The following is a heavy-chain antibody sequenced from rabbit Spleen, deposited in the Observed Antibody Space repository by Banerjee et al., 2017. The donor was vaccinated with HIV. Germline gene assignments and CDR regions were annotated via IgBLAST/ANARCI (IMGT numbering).Heavy chain of an antibody. CDR1: GLDFSGDSY. V-gene: IGHV1S45*01. Sequence: QEQLVESGGGLVQPGGSLTLTCKASGLDFSGDSYDSYMCWVRQAPGKGLEWIACIDIGSSGFTYFASWAKGRFTISKTSSTTVTLQMTSLTAADTATYFCARWGGGTYWALDLWGQGTLVTVS. CDR3: ARWGGGTYWALDL. D-gene: IGHD8-1*01. J-gene: IGHJ4*01. CDR2: IDIGSSGFT.